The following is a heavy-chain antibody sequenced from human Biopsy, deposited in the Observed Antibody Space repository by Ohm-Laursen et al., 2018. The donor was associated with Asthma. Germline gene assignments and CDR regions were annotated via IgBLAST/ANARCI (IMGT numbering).Heavy chain of an antibody. V-gene: IGHV1-46*01. CDR3: ARAFVESAAFDY. Sequence: ASVKVSCKASGYTFTSYYIHWVRQAPGQGLEWMGIINPSGGSTSYPQKFQGRVTMTRDTSTSTVYMELSSLSSEDTAVYYCARAFVESAAFDYWGQGTLLTVSS. CDR1: GYTFTSYY. D-gene: IGHD2/OR15-2a*01. CDR2: INPSGGST. J-gene: IGHJ4*02.